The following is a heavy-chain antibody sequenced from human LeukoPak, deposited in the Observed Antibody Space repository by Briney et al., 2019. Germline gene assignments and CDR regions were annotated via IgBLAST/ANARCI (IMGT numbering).Heavy chain of an antibody. Sequence: SETLSLTCTVSGGSISHYYWNWIRQPPGKGLEWIGYIYYSGSTNYNPSLKSRVTISVDTSKNQFSLKLSSVTAADTAMYYCARSLDGYFDYWGQGTLVTVSS. CDR1: GGSISHYY. CDR3: ARSLDGYFDY. V-gene: IGHV4-59*08. J-gene: IGHJ4*02. CDR2: IYYSGST.